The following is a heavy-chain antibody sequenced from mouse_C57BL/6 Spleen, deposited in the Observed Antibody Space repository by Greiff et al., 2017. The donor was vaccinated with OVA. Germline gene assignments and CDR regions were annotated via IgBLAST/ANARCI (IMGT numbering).Heavy chain of an antibody. J-gene: IGHJ2*01. CDR3: ARGRNPPDY. CDR2: IDPSDSYT. CDR1: GYTFTSYW. Sequence: QVQLQQPGAELVKPGASVKLSCKASGYTFTSYWMQWVKQRPGQGLEWIGEIDPSDSYTNYNQKFKGKATLTVDTSSSTAYMQLSSLTSEDSAVYYCARGRNPPDYWGQGTTLTVSS. V-gene: IGHV1-50*01.